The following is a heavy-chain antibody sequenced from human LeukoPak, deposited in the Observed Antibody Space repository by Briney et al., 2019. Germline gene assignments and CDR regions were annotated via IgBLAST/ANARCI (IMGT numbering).Heavy chain of an antibody. CDR3: ARAYYDFWSGYPRYFDY. V-gene: IGHV1-2*02. CDR1: GYTFTGYY. CDR2: INPNSGGT. Sequence: GASVKVSCKASGYTFTGYYMHWVRQAPGQGLEWMGWINPNSGGTNYVQKFQGRVTMTRDTSISTAHMELSRLRSDDTAVYYCARAYYDFWSGYPRYFDYWGQGTLVTVSS. D-gene: IGHD3-3*01. J-gene: IGHJ4*02.